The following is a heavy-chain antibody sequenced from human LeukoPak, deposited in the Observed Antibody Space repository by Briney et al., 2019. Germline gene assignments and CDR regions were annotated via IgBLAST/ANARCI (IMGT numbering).Heavy chain of an antibody. J-gene: IGHJ4*02. D-gene: IGHD3-16*01. V-gene: IGHV4-39*01. CDR1: GGSISSSSYY. Sequence: PSETLSLTCTVSGGSISSSSYYWGWIRQPPEKGLEWIGSIYYSGSTYYNPSLKSRVTISVDTSKNQFSLKLSSVTAADTAVYYCARGSDWGMVVYWGQGTLVTVSS. CDR2: IYYSGST. CDR3: ARGSDWGMVVY.